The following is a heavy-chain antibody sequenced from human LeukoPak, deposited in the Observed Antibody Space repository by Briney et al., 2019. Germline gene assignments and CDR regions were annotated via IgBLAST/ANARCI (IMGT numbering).Heavy chain of an antibody. J-gene: IGHJ4*02. D-gene: IGHD1-1*01. CDR2: ISSSSSYI. V-gene: IGHV3-21*01. CDR3: AKVPPGSYYFDF. CDR1: GFTFSSYS. Sequence: GGSLRLSCAASGFTFSSYSMNWVRQAPGKGLEWVSSISSSSSYIYYADSVKGRFTISRDNAKNSLDLQMHSLRAEDTSVYVCAKVPPGSYYFDFWGQGTLVTVSS.